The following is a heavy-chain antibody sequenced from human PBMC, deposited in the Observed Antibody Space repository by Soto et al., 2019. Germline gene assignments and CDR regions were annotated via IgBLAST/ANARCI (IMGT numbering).Heavy chain of an antibody. CDR3: ARLPEYSGYDSRPFDAFDI. D-gene: IGHD5-12*01. CDR1: GGSISSSSYY. J-gene: IGHJ3*02. V-gene: IGHV4-39*01. Sequence: SETLSLTCTVSGGSISSSSYYWGWIRQPPGKGLEWIGSIYYSGSTYYNPSLKSRVTISVDTSKNQFSLKLSSVTAADTAVYYCARLPEYSGYDSRPFDAFDIWGQGTMVT. CDR2: IYYSGST.